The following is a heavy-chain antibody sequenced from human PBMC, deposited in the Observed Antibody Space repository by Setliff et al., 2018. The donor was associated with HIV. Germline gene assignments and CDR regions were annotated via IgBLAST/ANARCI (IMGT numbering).Heavy chain of an antibody. CDR3: ARDAFDYTAYYYSYMDV. Sequence: ASVKVSCKVSGYTFTNYYIHWVRQAPGQGLEWMGIINPSGGSTTYAQKFQGRVTMTRDTSTSTVHMELSSLRSEDTAVYYCARDAFDYTAYYYSYMDVWGKGTTVTVSS. V-gene: IGHV1-46*01. CDR2: INPSGGST. CDR1: GYTFTNYY. J-gene: IGHJ6*03. D-gene: IGHD4-4*01.